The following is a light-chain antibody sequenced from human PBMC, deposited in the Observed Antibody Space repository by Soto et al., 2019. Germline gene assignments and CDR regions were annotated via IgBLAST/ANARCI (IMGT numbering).Light chain of an antibody. J-gene: IGKJ5*01. V-gene: IGKV3-15*01. Sequence: EIVMTQSPATLSVSPGERATLSCRASESVSGNLAWYQQKPGQAPRPLIYDTASRATAIPARFSGSGSGTEFTLTISILQSEDFAFYYCQQYSKWPTFGQGTRLEIK. CDR2: DTA. CDR1: ESVSGN. CDR3: QQYSKWPT.